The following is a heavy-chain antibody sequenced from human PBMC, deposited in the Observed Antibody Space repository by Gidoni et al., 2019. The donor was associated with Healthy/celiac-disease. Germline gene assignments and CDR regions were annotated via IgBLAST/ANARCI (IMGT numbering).Heavy chain of an antibody. CDR1: GLTFSSYA. Sequence: EVQLLESGGGLVQPGGSLRLSCSASGLTFSSYAMSWVRQAPGKGLEWVSAISGRGGSTYYADSVKGRFTISRDNSKNTLYLQMNSLRAEDTAVYYCAKIGDTAMAKDSWFDPWGQGTLVTVSS. J-gene: IGHJ5*02. V-gene: IGHV3-23*01. CDR3: AKIGDTAMAKDSWFDP. CDR2: ISGRGGST. D-gene: IGHD5-18*01.